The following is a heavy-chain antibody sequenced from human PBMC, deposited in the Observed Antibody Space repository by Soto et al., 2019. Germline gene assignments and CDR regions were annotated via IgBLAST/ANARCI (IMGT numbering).Heavy chain of an antibody. CDR3: EGGQEITFGGVIVIDY. CDR2: MYYSGST. CDR1: DGCITSGGYY. V-gene: IGHV4-31*03. Sequence: QVQLQESGPGLVKPSQTLYLTCTVSDGCITSGGYYWSCIRQHPGKSLEWIGYMYYSGSTHYNPSTKSRVTISVDTSKHQFSLKLSSVTAADTAVYYCEGGQEITFGGVIVIDYWGQGTLVIVSS. D-gene: IGHD3-16*02. J-gene: IGHJ4*02.